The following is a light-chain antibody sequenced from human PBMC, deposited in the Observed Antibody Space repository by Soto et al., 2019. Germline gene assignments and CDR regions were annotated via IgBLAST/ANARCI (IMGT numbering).Light chain of an antibody. CDR3: SSYTSSSTYV. Sequence: QSALTQPASVSGSPGQSITISCTGTSSDVGGYNYVSWYQQHPGKAPKIMIYEVSNRPSGVSNRFSGSKSGNTASLTISGLQAEDEADYYCSSYTSSSTYVFGTGTQLTVL. CDR1: SSDVGGYNY. J-gene: IGLJ1*01. CDR2: EVS. V-gene: IGLV2-14*01.